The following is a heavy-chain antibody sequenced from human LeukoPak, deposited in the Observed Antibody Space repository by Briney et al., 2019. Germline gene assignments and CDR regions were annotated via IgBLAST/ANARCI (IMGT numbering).Heavy chain of an antibody. D-gene: IGHD4-17*01. CDR2: IYYSGST. CDR1: GGSISSYY. V-gene: IGHV4-59*01. Sequence: PSETLSLTCTVSGGSISSYYWSWIRQPPGKGLEWIGYIYYSGSTDYNPSLKSRVTISVDTSKNQFSLKLSSVTAADTAVYYCARDDYGDDDDAFDIWGQGTMVTVSS. CDR3: ARDDYGDDDDAFDI. J-gene: IGHJ3*02.